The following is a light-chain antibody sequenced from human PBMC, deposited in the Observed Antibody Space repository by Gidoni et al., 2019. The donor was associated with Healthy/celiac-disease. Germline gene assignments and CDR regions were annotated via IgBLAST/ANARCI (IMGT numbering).Light chain of an antibody. CDR3: GTWDSSLSAGV. CDR1: SSNIGNQY. J-gene: IGLJ2*01. Sequence: QSVLTQPPAVSAAPGQKVTISCSGSSSNIGNQYVSWYQQLPGTAPKLLIYDNNKRPAGIPDRVSGSKSGTSATLGITGLQTGDEAEYYCGTWDSSLSAGVFGGGTKLTVL. V-gene: IGLV1-51*01. CDR2: DNN.